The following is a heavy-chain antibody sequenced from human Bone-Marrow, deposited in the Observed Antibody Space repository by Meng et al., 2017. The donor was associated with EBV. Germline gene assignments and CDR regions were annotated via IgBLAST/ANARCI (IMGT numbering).Heavy chain of an antibody. V-gene: IGHV1-69*01. J-gene: IGHJ4*02. Sequence: QAQVVPLGAEVKKPGSSWTVSCKTSGATFTSDAISWVRQAPGQGLEWMGGLIPMSGAPNYAQKFQGRITITADESTSTQYMDLSSLRSEDTAVYYCASESGRGYTPDYWGQGTLVTVSS. CDR1: GATFTSDA. D-gene: IGHD3-10*01. CDR3: ASESGRGYTPDY. CDR2: LIPMSGAP.